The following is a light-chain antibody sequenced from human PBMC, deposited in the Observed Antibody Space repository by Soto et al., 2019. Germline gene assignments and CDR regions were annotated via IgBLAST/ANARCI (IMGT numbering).Light chain of an antibody. CDR2: GAS. CDR1: QSVSSN. Sequence: EIVITRSPPTPSVYPGERATLSCRASQSVSSNLAWYQQKPGQAPRLLIYGASTRATGIPARFSGSGSGTEFTLTISSLQSEDFAVYYCQQYNNWPLTFGGGTKVDI. V-gene: IGKV3-15*01. CDR3: QQYNNWPLT. J-gene: IGKJ4*01.